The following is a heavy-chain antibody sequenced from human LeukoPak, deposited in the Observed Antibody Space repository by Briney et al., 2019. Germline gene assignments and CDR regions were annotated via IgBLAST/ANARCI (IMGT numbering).Heavy chain of an antibody. CDR2: IISSSSTT. J-gene: IGHJ3*02. CDR3: ATDSRRGLHDAFDI. CDR1: GFNLSSYE. Sequence: TGGSLRLSCTASGFNLSSYEMNWVRQAPGKGLEWLSYIISSSSTTYYADSVKGRFTISRDNAKNSVYLQMTSLRAEDTAVYYCATDSRRGLHDAFDIWGQGTMVTVSS. V-gene: IGHV3-48*03. D-gene: IGHD3-22*01.